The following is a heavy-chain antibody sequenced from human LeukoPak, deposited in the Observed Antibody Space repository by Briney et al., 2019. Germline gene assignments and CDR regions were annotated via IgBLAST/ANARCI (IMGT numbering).Heavy chain of an antibody. Sequence: KPSETLSLACTVSGASISSGSNSWGWLRQPAGTGLEWIGRINNSGTTNYNPSLKSRVTMSIDTPKNQFSLKLSSVTAADTAVYYCARVDILTGYNHRWYFDLWGRGTLVTVSS. V-gene: IGHV4-61*02. CDR2: INNSGTT. D-gene: IGHD3-9*01. CDR1: GASISSGSNS. J-gene: IGHJ2*01. CDR3: ARVDILTGYNHRWYFDL.